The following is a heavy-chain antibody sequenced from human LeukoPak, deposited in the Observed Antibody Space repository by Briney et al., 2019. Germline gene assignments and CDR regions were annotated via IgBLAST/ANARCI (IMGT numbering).Heavy chain of an antibody. Sequence: AGSLRLSCAASGFTFSNAWMSWVRQAPGKGLEWVSSISSSSSYIYYADSVKGRFTISRDNAKNSLYLQMNSLRAEDTAVYYCARVKSRAVAGVDYWGQGTLVTVSS. CDR3: ARVKSRAVAGVDY. J-gene: IGHJ4*02. D-gene: IGHD6-19*01. CDR2: ISSSSSYI. CDR1: GFTFSNAW. V-gene: IGHV3-21*01.